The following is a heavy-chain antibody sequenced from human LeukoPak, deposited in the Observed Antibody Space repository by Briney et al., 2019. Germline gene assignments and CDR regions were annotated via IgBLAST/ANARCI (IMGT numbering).Heavy chain of an antibody. CDR1: GFTFDDYA. D-gene: IGHD5-12*01. Sequence: GGSLRLSCAASGFTFDDYAMHWVRQAPGKGLEWVSLISGDAHRIYYADSMKGRFTISRDSSKNSLYMQMNSLRTEDTALYFCARDRTKYSAFDGSFEIWGQGTMVTISS. V-gene: IGHV3-43*02. CDR3: ARDRTKYSAFDGSFEI. CDR2: ISGDAHRI. J-gene: IGHJ3*02.